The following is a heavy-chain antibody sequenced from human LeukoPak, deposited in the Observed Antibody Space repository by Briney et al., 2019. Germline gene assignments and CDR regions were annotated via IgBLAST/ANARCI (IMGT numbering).Heavy chain of an antibody. CDR1: GFTFSDYY. J-gene: IGHJ4*02. V-gene: IGHV3-11*01. CDR3: ARATYYYGSGTYWGYYFDY. D-gene: IGHD3-10*01. CDR2: ISSSGSTI. Sequence: PGGSLRLSCAASGFTFSDYYMSWIRQAPGKRLEWVSYISSSGSTIYYADSVKGRFTISRDNAKNSLYLQMNSLRAEDTAVYYCARATYYYGSGTYWGYYFDYWGQGTLVTVSS.